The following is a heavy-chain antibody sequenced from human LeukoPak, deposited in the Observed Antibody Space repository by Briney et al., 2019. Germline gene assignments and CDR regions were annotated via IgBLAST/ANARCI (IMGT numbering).Heavy chain of an antibody. CDR3: AKLPTVAGTFFHQH. J-gene: IGHJ4*02. V-gene: IGHV3-73*01. D-gene: IGHD6-19*01. CDR2: IRGKGFSDPP. CDR1: GFTFSDSA. Sequence: WGSLTLSCAASGFTFSDSAIHWVRQASGKGLEWVGRIRGKGFSDPPAYAASVKHRFTISRDDSESTAYLQMNSLKAEDTAVYYCAKLPTVAGTFFHQHWSQRTVVPVSS.